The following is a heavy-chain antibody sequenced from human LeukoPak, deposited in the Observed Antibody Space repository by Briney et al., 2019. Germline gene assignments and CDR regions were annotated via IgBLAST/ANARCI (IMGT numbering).Heavy chain of an antibody. CDR2: ISSSSSYI. CDR3: ARAHYSWGVFDY. Sequence: GGPLRLSCAASGFTFSSYSMNWVRQAPGKGLEWVSSISSSSSYISYADSVKGRFSISRDNAKNSLYLQMNSLRAEGTAVYYCARAHYSWGVFDYWGQGTLVTVSS. V-gene: IGHV3-21*01. D-gene: IGHD2-15*01. CDR1: GFTFSSYS. J-gene: IGHJ4*02.